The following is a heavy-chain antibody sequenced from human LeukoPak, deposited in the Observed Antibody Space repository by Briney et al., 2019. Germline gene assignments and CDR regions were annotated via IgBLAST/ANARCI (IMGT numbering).Heavy chain of an antibody. V-gene: IGHV3-21*01. CDR3: ARGPSWWLRSGYYDY. CDR2: INNDASHI. J-gene: IGHJ4*02. D-gene: IGHD5-12*01. CDR1: GFTFSDSA. Sequence: GESLRLSCAVSGFTFSDSAMNWVRQTPGKGLEWVSSINNDASHIYYAASVKGRFTISRDNAENSVYLQMNSLRVEDTAVYYCARGPSWWLRSGYYDYWGQGSLVTVSS.